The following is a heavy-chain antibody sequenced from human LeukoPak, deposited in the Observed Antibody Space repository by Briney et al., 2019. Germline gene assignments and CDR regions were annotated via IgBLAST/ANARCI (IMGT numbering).Heavy chain of an antibody. D-gene: IGHD2-8*01. Sequence: GESLKISCEGSGYSFTSYWIGWGRQMPGKGLGWMGIIYPGDSDTRYSPSFRGQVTISADKSLSTAYLQWSSLKASDTGMYYRARIYSDLMVYANHDYWGQGTLVTVSS. J-gene: IGHJ4*02. CDR2: IYPGDSDT. V-gene: IGHV5-51*01. CDR3: ARIYSDLMVYANHDY. CDR1: GYSFTSYW.